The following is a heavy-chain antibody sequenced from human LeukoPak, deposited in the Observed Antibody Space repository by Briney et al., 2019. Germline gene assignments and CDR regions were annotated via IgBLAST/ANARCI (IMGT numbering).Heavy chain of an antibody. CDR2: IHSDGTIT. J-gene: IGHJ4*02. Sequence: PGGSLRLSCAASGFVFSNYWMHWVRQAPGKGLVWVSRIHSDGTITNYADAVKGRLTISRDNAKNTLYLQVSSLTAEDTAIYYCARGAVAASYYSHSWGQGTLVTVSS. CDR3: ARGAVAASYYSHS. D-gene: IGHD6-19*01. V-gene: IGHV3-74*01. CDR1: GFVFSNYW.